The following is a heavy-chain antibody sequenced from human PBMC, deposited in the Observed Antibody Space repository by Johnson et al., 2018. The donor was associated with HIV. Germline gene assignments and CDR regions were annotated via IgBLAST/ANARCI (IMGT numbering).Heavy chain of an antibody. D-gene: IGHD2-21*02. CDR3: ARVRSTIVVVTATGGAFDI. CDR2: IYSGGST. CDR1: AGVTFSNAW. V-gene: IGHV3-66*02. Sequence: VQLVESGGGLVKPGGSLRLSCTASAGVTFSNAWMSWVRQAPGKGLEWVSVIYSGGSTYYADSVKGRFTISRDISKNTLYLQMNSLRPEDTAVYYCARVRSTIVVVTATGGAFDIWGQGTMVTVSS. J-gene: IGHJ3*02.